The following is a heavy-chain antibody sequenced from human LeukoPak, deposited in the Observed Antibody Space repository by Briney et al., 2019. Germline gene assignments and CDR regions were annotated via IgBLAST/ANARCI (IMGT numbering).Heavy chain of an antibody. CDR1: GYTFTGYY. D-gene: IGHD3-3*01. CDR2: INPNSGGT. V-gene: IGHV1-2*02. Sequence: GDSVKVSCKASGYTFTGYYMHWVRQAPGQGLEWMGWINPNSGGTNYAQKFQGRVTMTRDTSISTAYMELSRLRSDDTAVYYCARSWYYDFWSGPSAYYFDYWGQGTLVTVSS. J-gene: IGHJ4*02. CDR3: ARSWYYDFWSGPSAYYFDY.